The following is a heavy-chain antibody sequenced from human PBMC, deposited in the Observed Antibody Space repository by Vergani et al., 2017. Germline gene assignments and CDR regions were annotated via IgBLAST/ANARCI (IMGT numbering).Heavy chain of an antibody. CDR2: IKSKTDGGTT. V-gene: IGHV3-15*01. J-gene: IGHJ6*02. D-gene: IGHD2-15*01. CDR3: TTASDCSGGSCYSHYYYGMDV. Sequence: EVQLVESGGGLVKPGGSLRLSCAASGFTFSNAWMSWVRQAPGKGLEWVGRIKSKTDGGTTDYAAPVKGRFTISRDDSKNTLYLQMNSLKTEDTAVYYXTTASDCSGGSCYSHYYYGMDVWGQGTTVTVSS. CDR1: GFTFSNAW.